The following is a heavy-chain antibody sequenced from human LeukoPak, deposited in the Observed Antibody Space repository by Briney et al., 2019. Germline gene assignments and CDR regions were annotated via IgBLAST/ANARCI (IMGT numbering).Heavy chain of an antibody. V-gene: IGHV3-23*01. D-gene: IGHD4-17*01. CDR2: ISASGGTT. CDR3: ASLYGDYNWYFDL. J-gene: IGHJ2*01. CDR1: QLTFNRYV. Sequence: GGSLRLSCTSSQLTFNRYVMAWVRQAPGKGLEWVSTISASGGTTYYADSVQGRFTISRDNSKNTLYLQMNSLRAEDTAVYYCASLYGDYNWYFDLWGRGTLVTVSS.